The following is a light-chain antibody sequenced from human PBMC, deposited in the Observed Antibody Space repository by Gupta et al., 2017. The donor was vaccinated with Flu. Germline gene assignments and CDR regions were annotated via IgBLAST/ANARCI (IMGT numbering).Light chain of an antibody. J-gene: IGKJ2*01. CDR2: KAS. CDR1: QSISSW. Sequence: DIQMTQSPSTLSASVGDRVTIPCRASQSISSWLAWYQQKPGKAPKLLIYKASSLQSGVPSRFSGSGSGTEFSLTISSLQPDDFAIYYCHQYNSYSPDTFGQGTKLEIK. CDR3: HQYNSYSPDT. V-gene: IGKV1-5*03.